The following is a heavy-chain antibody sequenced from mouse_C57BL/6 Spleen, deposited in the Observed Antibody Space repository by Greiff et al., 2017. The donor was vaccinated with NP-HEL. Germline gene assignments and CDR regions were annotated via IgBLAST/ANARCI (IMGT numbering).Heavy chain of an antibody. D-gene: IGHD1-1*01. CDR3: ARRDYYGSSYGTWFAY. Sequence: VQLQQSGPELVKPGASVKIPCKASGYTFTDYNMDWVKQSHGKSLEWIGDINPNNGGTIYNQKFKGKATLTVDKSSSTAYMELRSLTSEDTAVYYCARRDYYGSSYGTWFAYWGQGTLVTVSA. V-gene: IGHV1-18*01. J-gene: IGHJ3*01. CDR2: INPNNGGT. CDR1: GYTFTDYN.